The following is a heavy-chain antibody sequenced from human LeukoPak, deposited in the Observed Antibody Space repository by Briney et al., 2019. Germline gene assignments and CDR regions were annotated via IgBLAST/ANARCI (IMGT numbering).Heavy chain of an antibody. CDR2: INWNGGST. J-gene: IGHJ6*03. CDR3: ASMTPVTTSDYYYYMDV. D-gene: IGHD4-17*01. V-gene: IGHV3-20*04. CDR1: GFTFDDYG. Sequence: GGSLRLSCAASGFTFDDYGMSWVRQAPGKGLEWVSGINWNGGSTGYADSVKGRFTISRDNAKNSLYLQMNSLRAEDTAVYYCASMTPVTTSDYYYYMDVWGKGTTVTISS.